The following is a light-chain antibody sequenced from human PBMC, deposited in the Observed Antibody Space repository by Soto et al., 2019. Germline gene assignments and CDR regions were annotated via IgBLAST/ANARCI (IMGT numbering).Light chain of an antibody. V-gene: IGLV2-23*01. CDR2: EGS. Sequence: SALTQPASVSGSPGPPFPFSCTGTSSDVGSYNLVSWYQQHPGRAPKLMIYEGSKLPSGVSNRFSGSKSGNTASLTISGLQAEDEDDYSCCSYAGSNYVFGTGTKVTAL. CDR3: CSYAGSNYV. J-gene: IGLJ1*01. CDR1: SSDVGSYNL.